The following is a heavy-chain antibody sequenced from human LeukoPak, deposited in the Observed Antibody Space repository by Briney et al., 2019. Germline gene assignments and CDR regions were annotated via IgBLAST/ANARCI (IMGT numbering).Heavy chain of an antibody. CDR3: ARGPPRDSSGYYRDEFDY. V-gene: IGHV1-8*01. Sequence: ASVKVSCKASGYTFTSYDINWVRQATGQGLEWMGWMNPNSGNTGYAQKFQGRVTMTSDTSTSTVYMELSSLRSEDTAVYYCARGPPRDSSGYYRDEFDYWGQGTLVTVSS. D-gene: IGHD3-22*01. CDR1: GYTFTSYD. CDR2: MNPNSGNT. J-gene: IGHJ4*02.